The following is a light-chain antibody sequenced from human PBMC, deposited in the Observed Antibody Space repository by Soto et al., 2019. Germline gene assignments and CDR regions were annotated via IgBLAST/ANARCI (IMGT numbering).Light chain of an antibody. CDR2: DVS. CDR3: QQFSSYPLT. CDR1: QSVSSY. Sequence: EVVLTQSPATLSLSPGGSATLSCRASQSVSSYLAWYQQRPGQALRLLIYDVSKRATGIPARFSGSGSGTDFTLTISSLEPEDFAVYYCQQFSSYPLTFGGGTKVEIK. J-gene: IGKJ4*01. V-gene: IGKV3-11*01.